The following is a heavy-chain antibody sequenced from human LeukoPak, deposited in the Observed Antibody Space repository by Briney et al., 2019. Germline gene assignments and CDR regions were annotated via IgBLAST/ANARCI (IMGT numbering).Heavy chain of an antibody. CDR1: GFTVSNNY. V-gene: IGHV3-66*01. D-gene: IGHD2-8*01. CDR2: IYSGGST. J-gene: IGHJ4*02. Sequence: GGSLRLSCAASGFTVSNNYMNWVRQAPGKGLDWVSLIYSGGSTYHADSVKGRFTISRDNSKNTLYLQMNSLRAEDTAVFYCAREFCTNGVCYFDYWGQGTLVTVSS. CDR3: AREFCTNGVCYFDY.